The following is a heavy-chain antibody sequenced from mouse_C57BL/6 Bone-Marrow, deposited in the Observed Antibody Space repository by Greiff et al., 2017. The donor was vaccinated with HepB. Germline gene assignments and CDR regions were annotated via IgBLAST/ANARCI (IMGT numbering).Heavy chain of an antibody. CDR3: ARGYYYGSFAY. D-gene: IGHD1-1*01. Sequence: EVKLVESGGGLVKPGGSLKLSCAASGFTFSDYGMHWVRQAPEKGLEWVAYISSGSSTIYYADTVKGRFTISRDNAKNTLFLQMTSLRSEDTAMYYCARGYYYGSFAYWGQGTLVTVSA. J-gene: IGHJ3*01. CDR1: GFTFSDYG. CDR2: ISSGSSTI. V-gene: IGHV5-17*01.